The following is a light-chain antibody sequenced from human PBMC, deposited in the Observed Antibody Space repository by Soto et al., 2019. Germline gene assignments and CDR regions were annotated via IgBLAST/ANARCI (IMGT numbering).Light chain of an antibody. CDR2: GAT. V-gene: IGKV3-15*01. Sequence: MVMTQSPATLSVSPGEGATLSCRASQSVSSKLAWYQQKPGQAPRLLIHGATTRATGIPARFSGSGSGTDFTLTISSLQSEDFAVYYCQQYGSSPPITFGQGTRLEVK. J-gene: IGKJ5*01. CDR1: QSVSSK. CDR3: QQYGSSPPIT.